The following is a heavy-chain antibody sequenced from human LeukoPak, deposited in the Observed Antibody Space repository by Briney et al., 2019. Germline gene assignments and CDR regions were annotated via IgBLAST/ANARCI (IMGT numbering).Heavy chain of an antibody. CDR1: GFTFDDYA. CDR2: ISWNSGSI. J-gene: IGHJ4*02. Sequence: GGSLRLSCAASGFTFDDYAMHWVRQAPGKGLEWVSGISWNSGSIGYADSVKGRFTISRDNAKNSLYLQMNSLRAEDTALYYCAKGVVGATTNYFDYWGQGTLVTVSS. D-gene: IGHD1-26*01. V-gene: IGHV3-9*01. CDR3: AKGVVGATTNYFDY.